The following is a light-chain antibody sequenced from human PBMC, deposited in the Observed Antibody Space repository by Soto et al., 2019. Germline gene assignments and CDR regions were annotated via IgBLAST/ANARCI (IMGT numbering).Light chain of an antibody. J-gene: IGKJ1*01. CDR3: LQYSSHSWT. V-gene: IGKV1-5*01. Sequence: DIQMTQSTSTLSPSVGDRVTITCRASRSISDWLAWYQQKPGKAPKLLIFDASSLKSGVTSRFSGSGSGTEFTLTISGLQPDDVATYYCLQYSSHSWTFGQGTKVEIK. CDR2: DAS. CDR1: RSISDW.